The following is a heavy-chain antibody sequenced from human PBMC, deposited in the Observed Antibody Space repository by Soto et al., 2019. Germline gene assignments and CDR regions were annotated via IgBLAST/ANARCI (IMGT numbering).Heavy chain of an antibody. CDR1: GGSFSGYY. CDR3: ASRHSSPYFDY. D-gene: IGHD6-13*01. J-gene: IGHJ4*02. V-gene: IGHV4-30-4*01. CDR2: IYYSGST. Sequence: SETLSLTCAVYGGSFSGYYWSWIRRPPGKGLEWIGSIYYSGSTYYNPSLKSRVTISVDTSKNQFSLKLNSVTAADTAVYYCASRHSSPYFDYWGQGTLVTVSS.